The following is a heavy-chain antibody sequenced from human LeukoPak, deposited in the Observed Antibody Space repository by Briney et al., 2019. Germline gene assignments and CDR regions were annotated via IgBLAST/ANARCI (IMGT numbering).Heavy chain of an antibody. CDR1: GGSFSGYY. V-gene: IGHV4-34*01. J-gene: IGHJ4*02. D-gene: IGHD3-22*01. Sequence: SETLSLTCAVYGGSFSGYYWSWIRQPPGKGLEWIGEINHSGSTNYNPSLKSRVTISVDTSKNQFSLKLSSVTAADTAVYYCAREIPYYYDSSGSRTARWGQGTLVTVSS. CDR2: INHSGST. CDR3: AREIPYYYDSSGSRTAR.